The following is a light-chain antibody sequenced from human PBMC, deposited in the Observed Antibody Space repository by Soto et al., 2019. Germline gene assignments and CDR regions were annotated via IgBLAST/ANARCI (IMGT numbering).Light chain of an antibody. Sequence: PGERATLSCRASQSVTKYLAWYQQKPGQALRLLIYDVSKRATGIPARFSGSGSETDFTLTISSLEPEDFAVYYCHQRSNWPLTFGGGTKLEIK. V-gene: IGKV3-11*01. CDR3: HQRSNWPLT. CDR2: DVS. CDR1: QSVTKY. J-gene: IGKJ4*01.